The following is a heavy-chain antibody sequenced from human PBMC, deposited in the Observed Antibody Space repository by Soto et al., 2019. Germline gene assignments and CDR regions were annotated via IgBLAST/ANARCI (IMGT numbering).Heavy chain of an antibody. D-gene: IGHD3-10*01. CDR1: GYSFTSYW. CDR3: ARLPNLSGSGSSQSFDY. J-gene: IGHJ4*02. V-gene: IGHV5-51*01. Sequence: GESLKISCKGSGYSFTSYWIGWVRQMPGKGLEWMGIIYPGDSDTRYSPSFQGQVTISAAKSISTAYLQWSSLKASDTAMYYCARLPNLSGSGSSQSFDYWGQGTLVTVSS. CDR2: IYPGDSDT.